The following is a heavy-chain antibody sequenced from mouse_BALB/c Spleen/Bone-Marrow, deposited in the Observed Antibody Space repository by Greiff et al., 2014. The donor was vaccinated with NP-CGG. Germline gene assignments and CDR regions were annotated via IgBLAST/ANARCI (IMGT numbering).Heavy chain of an antibody. CDR1: GYSFTGYN. J-gene: IGHJ4*01. V-gene: IGHV1S135*01. D-gene: IGHD2-12*01. Sequence: VQLQQSGPELEKPGASVRISCKASGYSFTGYNINWVRQSNGKSLEWIGYIDPYSGGTSYYQRFKDRATLTVDKSFSTAYMQLKSLTSEDSAVYYCARSLLRRDALDYWGQGTSVTVSS. CDR3: ARSLLRRDALDY. CDR2: IDPYSGGT.